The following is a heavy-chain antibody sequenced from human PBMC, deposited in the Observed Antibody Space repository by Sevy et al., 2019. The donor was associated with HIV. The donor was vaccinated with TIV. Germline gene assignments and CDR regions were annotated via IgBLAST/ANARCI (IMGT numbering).Heavy chain of an antibody. CDR3: AKGGGGHYDPDEIAYYFYYYNMDV. Sequence: GGSLRISCAVSGFSFDSYGMTWVRQAPGKGLEWVSAISGSGTRTYYADSVKGRFIISRDNSKNTLDLQMNSLRAEDTAIYYCAKGGGGHYDPDEIAYYFYYYNMDVWGKGTTVTVSS. D-gene: IGHD3-22*01. CDR1: GFSFDSYG. V-gene: IGHV3-23*01. CDR2: ISGSGTRT. J-gene: IGHJ6*03.